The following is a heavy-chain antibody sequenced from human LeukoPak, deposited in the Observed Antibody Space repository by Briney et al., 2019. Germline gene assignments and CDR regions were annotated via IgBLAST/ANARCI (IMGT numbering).Heavy chain of an antibody. CDR1: GFTFDDYA. V-gene: IGHV3-9*01. CDR2: ISWNSGSI. J-gene: IGHJ4*02. Sequence: PGRPLRLSCAASGFTFDDYAMHWVRQAPGKGLEWVSGISWNSGSIGYADSVKGRFTISRDNAKNTLYLQMNSLRAEDTAVYYCARDFVEYSGYRTVDYWGQGTLVTVSS. CDR3: ARDFVEYSGYRTVDY. D-gene: IGHD5-12*01.